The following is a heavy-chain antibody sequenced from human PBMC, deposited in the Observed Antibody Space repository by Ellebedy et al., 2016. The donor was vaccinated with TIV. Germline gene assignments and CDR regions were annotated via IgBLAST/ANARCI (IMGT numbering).Heavy chain of an antibody. V-gene: IGHV3-23*01. D-gene: IGHD6-19*01. J-gene: IGHJ4*02. CDR1: GFTFTNYA. CDR3: ARNIPSSVLVAGY. CDR2: ISVSSGKT. Sequence: GGSLRLXCAASGFTFTNYAMNWVRQAPGKGLEWVSSISVSSGKTYYADSVKGRFTISRDISKNTLYLQMSSLRAEDTAIYYCARNIPSSVLVAGYWGQGTLVTVSS.